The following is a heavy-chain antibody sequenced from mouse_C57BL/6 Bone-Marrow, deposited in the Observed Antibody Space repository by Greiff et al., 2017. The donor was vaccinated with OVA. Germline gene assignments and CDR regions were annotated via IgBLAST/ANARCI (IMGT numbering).Heavy chain of an antibody. J-gene: IGHJ4*01. CDR3: ARNQESFITTAMDY. V-gene: IGHV1-64*01. D-gene: IGHD1-1*01. CDR1: GYTFTNYW. Sequence: VQLQQPGAELVKPGASVKLSCKASGYTFTNYWMHWVNQRPGQGLEWIGMIHPNSGTTNYTETFKCKATMTVDKSSSTAYMQLSSLTSEDSAVYYSARNQESFITTAMDYWGQGTSVTVCS. CDR2: IHPNSGTT.